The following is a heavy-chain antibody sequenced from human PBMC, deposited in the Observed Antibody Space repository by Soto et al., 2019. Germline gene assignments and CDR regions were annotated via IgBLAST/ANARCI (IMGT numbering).Heavy chain of an antibody. J-gene: IGHJ4*02. CDR1: GFTFSSYA. V-gene: IGHV3-23*01. CDR2: ISGSGGST. D-gene: IGHD4-17*01. CDR3: AKAPDMTTVTFDY. Sequence: GGSLRLSCAASGFTFSSYAMSWVRQAPGKGLEWVSAISGSGGSTYYADSGKGRFTISRDNSKNTLYLQMNSLRAEDTAVYYCAKAPDMTTVTFDYWGQGTLVTVSS.